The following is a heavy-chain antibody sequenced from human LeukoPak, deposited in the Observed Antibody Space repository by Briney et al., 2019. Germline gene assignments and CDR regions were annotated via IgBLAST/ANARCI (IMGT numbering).Heavy chain of an antibody. CDR1: GGSISSGSYY. Sequence: SETLSLTCTVSGGSISSGSYYWSWIRQPAGKGLEWIGRIYTSGSTNYNPSLKSRVTISVDTSKNQFSLKLSSVTAADTAVYYCARKRPGSYYDILTGKVGYAFDIWGQGTMVTVSS. CDR2: IYTSGST. CDR3: ARKRPGSYYDILTGKVGYAFDI. V-gene: IGHV4-61*02. J-gene: IGHJ3*02. D-gene: IGHD3-9*01.